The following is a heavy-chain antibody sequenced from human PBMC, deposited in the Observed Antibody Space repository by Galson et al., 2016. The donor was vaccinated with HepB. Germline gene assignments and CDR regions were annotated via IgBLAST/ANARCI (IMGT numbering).Heavy chain of an antibody. D-gene: IGHD5-12*01. CDR3: AVDGDKLPGYSGASFFDL. CDR2: FDPEDGET. Sequence: SVKVSCKVSGHPLSELSTHWVRQVPGKGLEWMGGFDPEDGETIYAQNFQGRVSMTEDTSTETVYMELRSRRSDDTAVYYCAVDGDKLPGYSGASFFDLWGQGTLVTVSS. CDR1: GHPLSELS. V-gene: IGHV1-24*01. J-gene: IGHJ4*02.